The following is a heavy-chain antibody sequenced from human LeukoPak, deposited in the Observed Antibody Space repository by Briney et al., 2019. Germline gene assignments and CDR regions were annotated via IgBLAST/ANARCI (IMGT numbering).Heavy chain of an antibody. V-gene: IGHV4-30-2*01. CDR1: GGSISSGGYS. CDR3: ASGHDYGDPNWFDP. Sequence: PSQTLSLTCAVSGGSISSGGYSWSWIRQPPGKGLEWIGYIYHSGSTYYNPSLKSRVTISVDRSKNQFSLKLSSVTAADTAVYYCASGHDYGDPNWFDPWGQGTLVTVSS. J-gene: IGHJ5*02. D-gene: IGHD4-17*01. CDR2: IYHSGST.